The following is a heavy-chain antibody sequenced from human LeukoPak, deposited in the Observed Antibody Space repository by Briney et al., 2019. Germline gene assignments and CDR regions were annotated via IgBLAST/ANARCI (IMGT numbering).Heavy chain of an antibody. D-gene: IGHD4-17*01. CDR1: GFTFSSYG. J-gene: IGHJ4*02. Sequence: GGSLRLSCAASGFTFSSYGMHWVRQAPGKGLEWVAVISYDGSDKYYPDSVKGRFTLSRDNSKNTLYLQMNSLRAEDTAVYYCARAMTTVTTPYGYWGQGTLVTVSS. CDR3: ARAMTTVTTPYGY. CDR2: ISYDGSDK. V-gene: IGHV3-30*03.